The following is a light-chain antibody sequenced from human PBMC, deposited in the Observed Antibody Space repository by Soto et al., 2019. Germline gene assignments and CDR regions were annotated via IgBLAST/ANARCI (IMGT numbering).Light chain of an antibody. CDR3: AAWDDSPSGHVV. J-gene: IGLJ2*01. V-gene: IGLV1-47*01. CDR1: SSNIGSNY. CDR2: KDN. Sequence: QSVLTQPPSASGTPGQRVTISCYGSSSNIGSNYVCWYQQLPGTAPKLLIHKDNQRPSGVPDRFSGSKSGTSASLAISGLRSEDEADYYCAAWDDSPSGHVVFGGGTKVTVL.